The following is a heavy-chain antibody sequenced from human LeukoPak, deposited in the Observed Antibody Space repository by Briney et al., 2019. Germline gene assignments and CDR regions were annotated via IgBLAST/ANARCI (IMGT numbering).Heavy chain of an antibody. CDR3: ARGGSAYGGYYYYMDV. D-gene: IGHD2-21*01. CDR1: GYTFTGYY. Sequence: ASVKVSCKASGYTFTGYYMHWVRQAPGQGLEWMGWINPNSGSTNYALKFQGRVTMTRDTSISTAYMELSRLRSDDTAVYYCARGGSAYGGYYYYMDVWGKGTTVTVSS. J-gene: IGHJ6*03. V-gene: IGHV1-2*02. CDR2: INPNSGST.